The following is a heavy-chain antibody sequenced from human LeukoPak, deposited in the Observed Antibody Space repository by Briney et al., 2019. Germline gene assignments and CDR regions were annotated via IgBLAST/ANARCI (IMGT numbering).Heavy chain of an antibody. CDR3: VRQQLVHIDY. Sequence: GGSLRLSRAASGFTFSTYWMHWVRQAPGKGLVWVSRINSDGTSTSYADSVRGRFTISRDNAKNTLFLQMNSLRAEDTAVYYCVRQQLVHIDYWGQGNLVTVSS. J-gene: IGHJ4*02. D-gene: IGHD6-13*01. V-gene: IGHV3-74*01. CDR1: GFTFSTYW. CDR2: INSDGTST.